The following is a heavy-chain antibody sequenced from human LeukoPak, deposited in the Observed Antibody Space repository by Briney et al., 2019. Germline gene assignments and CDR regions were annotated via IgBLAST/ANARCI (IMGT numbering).Heavy chain of an antibody. CDR1: GFTCSSYW. CDR2: IKQEGREK. J-gene: IGHJ6*03. Sequence: GGSLRLSCAASGFTCSSYWMSWVRQAPGKGLEWVANIKQEGREKYYADSVKGRFTLSRDNYKNTLYLQMNSLRAEDTAVYYCAKDLTRSSSGMDVWGKGTTVTVSS. D-gene: IGHD3-22*01. CDR3: AKDLTRSSSGMDV. V-gene: IGHV3-7*01.